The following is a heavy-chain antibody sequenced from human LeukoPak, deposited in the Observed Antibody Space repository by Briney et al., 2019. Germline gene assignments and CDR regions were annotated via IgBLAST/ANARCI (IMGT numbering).Heavy chain of an antibody. D-gene: IGHD5-18*01. CDR2: IYYSGST. CDR1: GGSISSSSYY. Sequence: SETLSLTCTVSGGSISSSSYYWGWIRQPPGKGLEWIGSIYYSGSTYYNPSLKSRVTISVDTSKNQFSLKLSSVTAADTAVYYCARRNSLLTYFDSWGQGTLVTVSS. J-gene: IGHJ4*02. V-gene: IGHV4-39*07. CDR3: ARRNSLLTYFDS.